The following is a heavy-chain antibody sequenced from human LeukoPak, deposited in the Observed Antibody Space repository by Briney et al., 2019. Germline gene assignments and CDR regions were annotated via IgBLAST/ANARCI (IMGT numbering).Heavy chain of an antibody. V-gene: IGHV4-39*07. CDR2: IYSGGNT. CDR1: DGSINSDTYY. Sequence: PSETLSLTCSVSDGSINSDTYYWGWIRQPPGKGLEWIASIYSGGNTFYNPSLKSRVTISIDTSKKQFSLKLTSVTAADTAVYYCARDQRSLFDVWGQGSLVPVSS. J-gene: IGHJ4*02. CDR3: ARDQRSLFDV. D-gene: IGHD1-26*01.